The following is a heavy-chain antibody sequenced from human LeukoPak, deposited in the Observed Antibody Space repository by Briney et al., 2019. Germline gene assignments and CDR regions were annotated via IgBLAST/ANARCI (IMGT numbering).Heavy chain of an antibody. J-gene: IGHJ6*03. V-gene: IGHV4-31*03. CDR3: ARVLRGMVRDPYYMDV. Sequence: SQTLSLTCTVSGGSISSGGYYWSWIRQHPGKGLEWIGYIYYSGSTYYNPSLKSRVTISVDTSKNQFSLKLSSVTAADTAVYYCARVLRGMVRDPYYMDVWGKGTTVTVSS. CDR2: IYYSGST. D-gene: IGHD3-10*01. CDR1: GGSISSGGYY.